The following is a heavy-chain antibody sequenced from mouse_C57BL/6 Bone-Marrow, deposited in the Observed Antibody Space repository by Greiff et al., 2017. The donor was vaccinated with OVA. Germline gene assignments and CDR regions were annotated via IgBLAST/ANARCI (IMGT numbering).Heavy chain of an antibody. CDR3: TTVVFPYFDY. J-gene: IGHJ2*01. CDR1: GYTFTDYE. D-gene: IGHD1-1*01. Sequence: QVQLQQSGAELVRPGASVTLSCKASGYTFTDYEMHWVEHTPVHGLEWIGAIDPETGGTAYNQKFKGKAILTADKSSSTAYMELRSLTSEASAVYYCTTVVFPYFDYWGQGTTLTVSS. V-gene: IGHV1-15*01. CDR2: IDPETGGT.